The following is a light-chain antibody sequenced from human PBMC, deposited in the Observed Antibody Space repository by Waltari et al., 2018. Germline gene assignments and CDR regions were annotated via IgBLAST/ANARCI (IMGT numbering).Light chain of an antibody. Sequence: QSALTQPRSVSGSPGQSITISCTGSSSVGGGFQYVSWYQQHSDKAPKLMICDVSKRPSGVPDRFSGSKSGNTASLTISGLQAEDEADYYCCSYTSSYVVFGGGTKLTVL. V-gene: IGLV2-11*01. CDR3: CSYTSSYVV. CDR2: DVS. J-gene: IGLJ2*01. CDR1: SSVGGGFQY.